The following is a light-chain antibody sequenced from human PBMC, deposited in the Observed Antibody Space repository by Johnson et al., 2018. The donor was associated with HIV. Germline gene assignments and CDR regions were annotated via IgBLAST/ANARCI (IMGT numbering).Light chain of an antibody. CDR3: GTLDSSLSGYV. CDR1: SSNVGNNY. CDR2: ENN. Sequence: QSVLTQPPSVSAAPGQKVTISCSGRSSNVGNNYVSWYQCLPGTAPKLLIFENNKRPSGIPDRFSGSKSGTSATLGITGLQTGDEADYYCGTLDSSLSGYVFGAGTKITVL. V-gene: IGLV1-51*02. J-gene: IGLJ1*01.